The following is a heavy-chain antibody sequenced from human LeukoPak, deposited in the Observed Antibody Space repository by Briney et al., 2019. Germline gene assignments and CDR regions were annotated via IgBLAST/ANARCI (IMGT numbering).Heavy chain of an antibody. Sequence: GGSLRLSCAASGFTVSSNYMSWVRQAPGKGLEWVSVIYSGGSTYYADSVKGRFTISRDNSKNTRYLQMNSLRAEDTAVYYCARDLELWDAFDIWGQGTMVTVSS. CDR2: IYSGGST. D-gene: IGHD1-7*01. CDR1: GFTVSSNY. J-gene: IGHJ3*02. V-gene: IGHV3-53*01. CDR3: ARDLELWDAFDI.